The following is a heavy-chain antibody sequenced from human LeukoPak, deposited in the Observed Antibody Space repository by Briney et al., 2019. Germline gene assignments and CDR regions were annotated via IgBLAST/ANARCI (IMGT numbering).Heavy chain of an antibody. V-gene: IGHV1-18*01. CDR3: ARALRAYYDSSGYYHQPDDFDF. Sequence: SSLKVSCKTSGYLFTSYGITWVRQAPGQGLEWMGWISGYNGKTNYAEKLQGRVTMTIDTSTTTAYMELTSLRFDDTAVYYCARALRAYYDSSGYYHQPDDFDFWGQGTVVSVSS. J-gene: IGHJ3*01. D-gene: IGHD3-22*01. CDR2: ISGYNGKT. CDR1: GYLFTSYG.